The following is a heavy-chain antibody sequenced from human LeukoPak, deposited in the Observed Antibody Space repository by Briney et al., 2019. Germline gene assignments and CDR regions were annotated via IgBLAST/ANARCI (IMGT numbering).Heavy chain of an antibody. Sequence: ASVKVSCKVSGYTLTELSMHWVRQAPGKGLEWMGGFDPEDGETIYAQKFQGRVTMTEDTSTDTAYMELSSLRSEDTAVYYCATAKRKHYYGSGSYYAHLDYWGQGTLVTVSS. CDR1: GYTLTELS. CDR3: ATAKRKHYYGSGSYYAHLDY. D-gene: IGHD3-10*01. CDR2: FDPEDGET. J-gene: IGHJ4*02. V-gene: IGHV1-24*01.